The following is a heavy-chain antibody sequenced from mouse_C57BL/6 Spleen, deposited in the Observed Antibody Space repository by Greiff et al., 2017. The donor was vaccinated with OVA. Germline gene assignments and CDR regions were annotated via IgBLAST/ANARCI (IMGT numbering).Heavy chain of an antibody. J-gene: IGHJ1*03. CDR2: IDPENGDT. Sequence: EVQLQESGAELVRPGASVKLSCTASGFNIKDDYMHWVKQRPEQGLEWIGWIDPENGDTEYASKFQGKATITADTSSNTAYLQLSSLTSEDTAVYYCTTRGDYGVWGTGTTVTVSS. V-gene: IGHV14-4*01. CDR3: TTRGDYGV. D-gene: IGHD1-1*02. CDR1: GFNIKDDY.